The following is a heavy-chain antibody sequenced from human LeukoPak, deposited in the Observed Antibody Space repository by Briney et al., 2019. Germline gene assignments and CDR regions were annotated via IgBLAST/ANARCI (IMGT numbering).Heavy chain of an antibody. V-gene: IGHV4-34*01. CDR1: GGSFSGYY. J-gene: IGHJ4*02. D-gene: IGHD1-26*01. CDR2: INHSGST. CDR3: ARGMMGLDY. Sequence: PSETLSLTCAVCGGSFSGYYWSWIRQPPGKGLEWIGEINHSGSTNYNPSLKSRVTISVDTSKNQFSLKLSSVTAADTAVYYCARGMMGLDYWGQGTLVTVSS.